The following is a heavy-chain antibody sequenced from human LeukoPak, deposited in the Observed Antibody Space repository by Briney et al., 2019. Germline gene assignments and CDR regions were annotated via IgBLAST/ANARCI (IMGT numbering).Heavy chain of an antibody. CDR2: TGKKDRSYTT. D-gene: IGHD3-10*01. CDR1: GFTFGDYA. CDR3: ASYGSASYYNAFHY. Sequence: TGGSLRLSCTASGFTFGDYAMSWVRQAPGKGLEWVGRTGKKDRSYTTEYAASVKGRFTISRDDSKNSVYLQMNSLKTEDTAVYYCASYGSASYYNAFHYWGQGTLVTVSS. V-gene: IGHV3-72*01. J-gene: IGHJ4*02.